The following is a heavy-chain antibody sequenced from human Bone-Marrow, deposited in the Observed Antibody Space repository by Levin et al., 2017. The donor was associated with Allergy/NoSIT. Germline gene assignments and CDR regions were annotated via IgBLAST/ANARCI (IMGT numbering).Heavy chain of an antibody. CDR1: GGSIGDYY. V-gene: IGHV4-59*01. Sequence: SETLSLTCTVSGGSIGDYYWTWIRQPPGKGLEWIGYIYYSGSTNTNPSLKSRVTISVDTSKNQFSLKLRSVTAADTALYYCARGRSSHSFDYWGQGTLVTVSS. D-gene: IGHD6-13*01. J-gene: IGHJ4*02. CDR3: ARGRSSHSFDY. CDR2: IYYSGST.